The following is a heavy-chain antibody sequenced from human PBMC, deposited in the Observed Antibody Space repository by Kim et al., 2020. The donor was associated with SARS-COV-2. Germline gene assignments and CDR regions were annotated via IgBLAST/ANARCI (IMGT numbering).Heavy chain of an antibody. CDR2: IGTAGDT. Sequence: GGSLRLSCAASGFTFSSYDMHWVRQATGKGLEWVSAIGTAGDTYYPGSAKGRFTISRENAKNSLYLQMNSLRAGDTAVYYCARARYCSSTSCQGFDYWGQGALVTVSS. J-gene: IGHJ4*02. CDR3: ARARYCSSTSCQGFDY. CDR1: GFTFSSYD. D-gene: IGHD2-2*01. V-gene: IGHV3-13*04.